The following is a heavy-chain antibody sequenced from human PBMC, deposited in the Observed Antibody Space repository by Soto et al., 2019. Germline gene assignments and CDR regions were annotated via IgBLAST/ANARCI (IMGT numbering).Heavy chain of an antibody. J-gene: IGHJ4*02. Sequence: GGSLRLSCAASGFTFSSYAMSWVRQAPGKGLEWVSAISGSGGSTYYADSVKGRFTISRDNSKNTLYLQMNSLRAEDTAVYYCARMGVVVVAATFSDFDYWGQGTLVTVSS. V-gene: IGHV3-23*01. CDR1: GFTFSSYA. CDR2: ISGSGGST. D-gene: IGHD2-15*01. CDR3: ARMGVVVVAATFSDFDY.